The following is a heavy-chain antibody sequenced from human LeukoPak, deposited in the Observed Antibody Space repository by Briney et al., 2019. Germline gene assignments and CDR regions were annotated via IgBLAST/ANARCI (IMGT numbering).Heavy chain of an antibody. J-gene: IGHJ6*03. CDR2: INTNTGNP. CDR1: GYTFTSYA. Sequence: ASVKVSCKASGYTFTSYAMNWVRQAPGQGLEWMGWINTNTGNPTYAQGFTGRFVFSLDTSVSTAYLQISGLKAEDTAVYYCARDPGTAERYYYYYYMDVWGKGTTVTVSS. CDR3: ARDPGTAERYYYYYYMDV. V-gene: IGHV7-4-1*02. D-gene: IGHD1-1*01.